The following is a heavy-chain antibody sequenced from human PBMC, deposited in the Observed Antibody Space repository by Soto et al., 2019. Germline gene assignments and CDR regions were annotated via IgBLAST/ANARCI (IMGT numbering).Heavy chain of an antibody. CDR3: AKNLYITMIVVVIGN. J-gene: IGHJ4*02. Sequence: GGSLRLSCAASGFTFSSYGMHWVRQAPGKGLEWVAVISYDGSNKYYADSVKGRFTISRDNSKNTLYLQMNSLRAEDTAVYYCAKNLYITMIVVVIGNWGQGTLVTVSS. CDR2: ISYDGSNK. V-gene: IGHV3-30*18. CDR1: GFTFSSYG. D-gene: IGHD3-22*01.